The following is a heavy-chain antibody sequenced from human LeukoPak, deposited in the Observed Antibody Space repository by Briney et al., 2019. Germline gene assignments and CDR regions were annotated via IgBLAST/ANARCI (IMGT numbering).Heavy chain of an antibody. CDR1: GYTFTSYA. J-gene: IGHJ4*02. CDR2: INTNTGNA. D-gene: IGHD1-26*01. CDR3: ARVLWSGSYFGPQGI. V-gene: IGHV7-4-1*02. Sequence: ASVKVSCKASGYTFTSYAMKWVRQAPGQGHEWMGWINTNTGNATYAQGVTGGLVFSLGSSVRTAYLQISGLKAGDSAVCDFARVLWSGSYFGPQGIWAQGTLVTVSS.